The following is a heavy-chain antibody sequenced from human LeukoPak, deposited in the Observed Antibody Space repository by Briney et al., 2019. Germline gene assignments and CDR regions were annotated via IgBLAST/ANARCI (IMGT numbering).Heavy chain of an antibody. CDR2: IYYTGRT. Sequence: SETLSLTCTVSGGSISISSYYWGWIRQPPGKGLEWIGSIYYTGRTYYNPSLKSRVTISVDTSKNQFSLKLSSVTAADTAVYYCARVNRVGYCSGGSCYRSPYFQHWGQGTLVTVSS. V-gene: IGHV4-39*07. CDR3: ARVNRVGYCSGGSCYRSPYFQH. CDR1: GGSISISSYY. J-gene: IGHJ1*01. D-gene: IGHD2-15*01.